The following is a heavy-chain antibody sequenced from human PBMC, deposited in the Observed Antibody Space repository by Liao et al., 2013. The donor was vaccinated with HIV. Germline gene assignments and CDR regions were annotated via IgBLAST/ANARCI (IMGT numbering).Heavy chain of an antibody. D-gene: IGHD2-2*01. CDR3: ASDMQY. J-gene: IGHJ6*04. CDR1: GGSISSGTYY. Sequence: QVQLQESGPGLVKPSQTLSLTCTVSGGSISSGTYYWNWIRQPAGKGLEWIGRIYTSGSTNYNPSLKSRVTMSVDTSKRQLSLRLTSVTAADTAVYFCASDMQYWGNGTTVIVSS. V-gene: IGHV4-61*02. CDR2: IYTSGST.